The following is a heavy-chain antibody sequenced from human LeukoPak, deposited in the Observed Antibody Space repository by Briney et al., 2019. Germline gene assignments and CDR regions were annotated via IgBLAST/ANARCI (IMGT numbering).Heavy chain of an antibody. CDR3: AGGYCSSTSCNTAYYFDY. CDR2: ISGSGGST. D-gene: IGHD2-2*01. V-gene: IGHV3-23*01. CDR1: GFTFSSYA. Sequence: PGGSLRLSCAASGFTFSSYAMGWVRQAPGKGLKWVAAISGSGGSTYYADSVKGRFTISRDNSKNTLYLQMNRLRAEDTAVYYCAGGYCSSTSCNTAYYFDYWGQGTLVTVSS. J-gene: IGHJ4*02.